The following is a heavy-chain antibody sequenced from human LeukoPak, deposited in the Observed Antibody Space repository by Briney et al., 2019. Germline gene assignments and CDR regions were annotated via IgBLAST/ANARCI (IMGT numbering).Heavy chain of an antibody. J-gene: IGHJ6*02. CDR2: ISYDGSNK. V-gene: IGHV3-30*03. CDR1: GFTFSNYG. D-gene: IGHD1-26*01. CDR3: AGDGGTGTVGASGGMDV. Sequence: PGGSLRLSCAASGFTFSNYGMHWVRQAPGKGLEWVAAISYDGSNKYYADSVKGRFTISRDNSKNTLYLQMNSLRAEDTAVYYCAGDGGTGTVGASGGMDVWGQGTTVTVSS.